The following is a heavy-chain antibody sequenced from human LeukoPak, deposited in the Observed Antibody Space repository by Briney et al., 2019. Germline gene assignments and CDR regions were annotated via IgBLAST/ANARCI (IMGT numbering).Heavy chain of an antibody. CDR1: GYTFTSYA. J-gene: IGHJ4*02. Sequence: GASVKVSCKASGYTFTSYAMHWVRQAPGQRLEWMGWINAGNGNTKYSQKFQGRVTMTEDTSTDTAYMELSSLRSEDTAIYYCATSVDGLVTIRTYFELWGQGTPVTVSS. CDR2: INAGNGNT. V-gene: IGHV1-3*01. CDR3: ATSVDGLVTIRTYFEL. D-gene: IGHD3-3*01.